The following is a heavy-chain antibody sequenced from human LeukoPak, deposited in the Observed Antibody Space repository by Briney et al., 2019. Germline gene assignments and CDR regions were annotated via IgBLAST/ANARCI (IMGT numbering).Heavy chain of an antibody. CDR1: GFTFSSYS. CDR2: ISSSSYI. Sequence: GGSLRLSCAASGFTFSSYSMNWVRQAPGKGLEWVSSISSSSYIYYADSVKGRFTISRDNAKNSLYLQMNSLRAEDTAVYYCAKPASNYDFWSGLDYWGQGTLVTVSS. J-gene: IGHJ4*02. V-gene: IGHV3-21*01. CDR3: AKPASNYDFWSGLDY. D-gene: IGHD3-3*01.